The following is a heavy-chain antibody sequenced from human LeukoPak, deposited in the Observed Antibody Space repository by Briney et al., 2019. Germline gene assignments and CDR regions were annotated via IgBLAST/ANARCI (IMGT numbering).Heavy chain of an antibody. CDR2: ISSSSSYI. Sequence: GGSLRLSCAASGFTFSSYSMNWVRQAPGKGLEWVSSISSSSSYIYCADSVKGRFTISRDNAKNSLYLQMNSLRAEDTAVYYCARAKYSSSSGIMGYWGQGTLVTVSS. CDR3: ARAKYSSSSGIMGY. J-gene: IGHJ4*02. V-gene: IGHV3-21*01. CDR1: GFTFSSYS. D-gene: IGHD6-6*01.